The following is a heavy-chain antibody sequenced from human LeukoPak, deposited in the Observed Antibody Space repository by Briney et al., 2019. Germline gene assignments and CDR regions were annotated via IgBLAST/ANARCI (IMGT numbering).Heavy chain of an antibody. D-gene: IGHD6-6*01. J-gene: IGHJ4*02. Sequence: GGSLRLSCAASGFTFNTYAVNWVRQAPGKGLEWVANIKEDGSEKYYVDSVKGRFTISRDNVKKSLYPQMSSLRAEDTAVYYCARDPSSLRDSYDYWGQGTLVTVSS. CDR2: IKEDGSEK. CDR1: GFTFNTYA. V-gene: IGHV3-7*01. CDR3: ARDPSSLRDSYDY.